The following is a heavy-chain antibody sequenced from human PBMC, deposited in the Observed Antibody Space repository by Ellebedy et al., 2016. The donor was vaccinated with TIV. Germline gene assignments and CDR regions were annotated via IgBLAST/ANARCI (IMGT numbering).Heavy chain of an antibody. CDR2: TIPVLETP. V-gene: IGHV1-69*10. Sequence: SVKVSCKASGGSFSSYVISCVRQSPGQGLEWMRGTIPVLETPNYAQKFQGRLTVSADKSTNTAYMELSSLTSEETAVYDCAADLASVGQWGQGTLVIVSS. D-gene: IGHD1-26*01. J-gene: IGHJ1*01. CDR1: GGSFSSYV. CDR3: AADLASVGQ.